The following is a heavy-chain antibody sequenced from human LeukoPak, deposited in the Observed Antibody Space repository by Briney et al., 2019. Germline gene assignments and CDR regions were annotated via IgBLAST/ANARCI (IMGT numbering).Heavy chain of an antibody. CDR2: VRYDGTNN. V-gene: IGHV3-30*02. Sequence: PGGSLRLSCAASGFTFSFNNYGMHWVRQAPGKGLEWVAFVRYDGTNNYYADSVNGRFTVSRDNSKNTVYLQMSSLRTEDTAVYYCAKDYAYSYGYFDHWGQGTLVTVSS. J-gene: IGHJ4*02. CDR3: AKDYAYSYGYFDH. D-gene: IGHD1-26*01. CDR1: GFTFSFNNYG.